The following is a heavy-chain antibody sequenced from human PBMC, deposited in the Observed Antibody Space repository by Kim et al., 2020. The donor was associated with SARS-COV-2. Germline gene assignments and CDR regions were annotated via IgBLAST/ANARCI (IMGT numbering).Heavy chain of an antibody. V-gene: IGHV4-34*01. D-gene: IGHD5-12*01. CDR2: INHSGST. CDR3: ARTRGYSGNRWFDP. CDR1: GGSFSGYY. J-gene: IGHJ5*02. Sequence: SDTLSLTCAVYGGSFSGYYWSWIRQPPGKGLEWIGEINHSGSTNYNPSLKSRVTISVDTSKNQFSLKLSSVTAADTAVYYCARTRGYSGNRWFDPWGQGTLVTVSS.